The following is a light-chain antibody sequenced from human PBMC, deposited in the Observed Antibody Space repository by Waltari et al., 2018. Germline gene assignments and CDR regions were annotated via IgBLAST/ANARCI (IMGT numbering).Light chain of an antibody. CDR2: DVS. Sequence: QSALTQPVSVSGSPGQSIAISCTGTSSDVGGYDYVFWYQQHPGKVPKLMIYDVSARPSGVSIRFSGSKSGNTASLTISGLQAEDEADYYCTSFTSSRTYVFGTGTKVTVL. CDR1: SSDVGGYDY. J-gene: IGLJ1*01. V-gene: IGLV2-14*03. CDR3: TSFTSSRTYV.